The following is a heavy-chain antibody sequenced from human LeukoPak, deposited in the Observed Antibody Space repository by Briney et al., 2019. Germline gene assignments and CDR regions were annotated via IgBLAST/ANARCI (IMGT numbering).Heavy chain of an antibody. CDR3: AREEDGYSSHYFDY. D-gene: IGHD6-13*01. CDR2: IYYSGST. CDR1: GGSISSYY. Sequence: PSETLSLTCTVSGGSISSYYWSWIRQPPGKGLEWIGYIYYSGSTNYNPSLKSRVTISVDTSKNQFSLKLSSVTAADTAVYYCAREEDGYSSHYFDYWGQGTLVTVSS. V-gene: IGHV4-59*01. J-gene: IGHJ4*02.